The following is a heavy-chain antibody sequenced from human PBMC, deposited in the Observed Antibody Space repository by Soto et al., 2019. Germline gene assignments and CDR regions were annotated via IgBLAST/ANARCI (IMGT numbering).Heavy chain of an antibody. V-gene: IGHV1-69*13. J-gene: IGHJ6*02. CDR3: ASGIVGATYYYYGMDV. CDR1: GGTFSSYA. D-gene: IGHD1-26*01. CDR2: IIPIFGTA. Sequence: GASVKVSCKASGGTFSSYAISWVRQAPGQGLEWMGGIIPIFGTANYAQKFQGRVTITADESTSTAYMELSSLRSEDTAVYYCASGIVGATYYYYGMDVWGQGTTVTV.